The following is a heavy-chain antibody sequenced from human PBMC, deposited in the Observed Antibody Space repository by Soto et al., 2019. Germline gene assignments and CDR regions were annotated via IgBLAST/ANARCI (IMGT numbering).Heavy chain of an antibody. CDR3: ANIVKADTVRFDY. CDR2: MHYSGNN. CDR1: GGSIRSYY. J-gene: IGHJ4*01. Sequence: PSETLSLTCTVSGGSIRSYYWSWVRQPPGKGPEWIGYMHYSGNNNYNPSLRSRATLSVDTSKNQFSLRLTSVTAADTAVYYCANIVKADTVRFDYWGDGRLVTVSS. D-gene: IGHD3-10*01. V-gene: IGHV4-59*01.